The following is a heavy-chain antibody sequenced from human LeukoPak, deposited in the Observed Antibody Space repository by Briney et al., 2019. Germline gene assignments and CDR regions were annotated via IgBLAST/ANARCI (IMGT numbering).Heavy chain of an antibody. CDR2: ITSSGDTI. V-gene: IGHV3-48*04. CDR3: ARDLGGETY. CDR1: VFPFSRYS. D-gene: IGHD3-16*01. J-gene: IGHJ4*02. Sequence: GSLRLSCTTSVFPFSRYSMNWVRQAPGKGLEWVSYITSSGDTIYYADSVKGRFTISRDNAKNSLYLQMNSLRAEDTAVYYCARDLGGETYWGQGTLVTVSS.